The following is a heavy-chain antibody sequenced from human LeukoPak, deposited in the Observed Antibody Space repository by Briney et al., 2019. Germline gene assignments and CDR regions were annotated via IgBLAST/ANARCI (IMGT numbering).Heavy chain of an antibody. CDR2: FSGNGGST. Sequence: GGSLRLSCAASGFTFSSYAMSWARQAPGRGLEWVSAFSGNGGSTYCADSVKARFTISRDNSKNTLYLQMTSLRAEDTAVYYCASSVLLSTWGQGTLVTVSS. CDR1: GFTFSSYA. CDR3: ASSVLLST. D-gene: IGHD3-10*01. J-gene: IGHJ5*02. V-gene: IGHV3-23*01.